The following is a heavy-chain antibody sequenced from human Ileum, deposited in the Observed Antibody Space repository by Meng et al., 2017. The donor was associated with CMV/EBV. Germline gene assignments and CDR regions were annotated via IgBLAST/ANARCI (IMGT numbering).Heavy chain of an antibody. CDR2: IHYSGST. CDR3: ASRIADSGGFYYGVFDY. CDR1: GASISNTDYY. V-gene: IGHV4-30-4*01. Sequence: QGLLQGSGPGLVKPSQTLSLTCTVSGASISNTDYYWSWVRQPPGKAPEWIGYIHYSGSTSDNPSLKSRVTMAVDTSKNQFSLKLSYVTAADTAVYYCASRIADSGGFYYGVFDYWGQGALVTVSS. J-gene: IGHJ4*02. D-gene: IGHD3-22*01.